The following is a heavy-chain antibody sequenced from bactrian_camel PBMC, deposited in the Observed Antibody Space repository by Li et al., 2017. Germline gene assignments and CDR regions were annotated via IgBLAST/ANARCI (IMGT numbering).Heavy chain of an antibody. Sequence: HVQLVESGGGSAQAGGSLRLSCARSGYGASNYCMGWFRQASGKEREGVALIDSDGNAVYADSVKGRFTISKDNAKNTVYLQMNSLKAEDTAMYYCATRRYCTSMSPTAFAYWGQGTQVTVS. J-gene: IGHJ4*01. D-gene: IGHD1*01. CDR3: ATRRYCTSMSPTAFAY. V-gene: IGHV3S53*01. CDR2: IDSDGNA. CDR1: GYGASNYC.